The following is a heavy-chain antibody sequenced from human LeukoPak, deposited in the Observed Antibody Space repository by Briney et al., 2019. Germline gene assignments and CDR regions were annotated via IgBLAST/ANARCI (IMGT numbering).Heavy chain of an antibody. Sequence: ASVKVSCKVSGYTLTELSMHWVRQAPGKGLEWMGGFDPEDGETIYAQKFQGRVTMTRDTSISTAYMELSRLRSDDTAVYYCATTVTYYYYYMDVWGKGTTVTVSS. CDR2: FDPEDGET. CDR3: ATTVTYYYYYMDV. D-gene: IGHD4-11*01. CDR1: GYTLTELS. J-gene: IGHJ6*03. V-gene: IGHV1-24*01.